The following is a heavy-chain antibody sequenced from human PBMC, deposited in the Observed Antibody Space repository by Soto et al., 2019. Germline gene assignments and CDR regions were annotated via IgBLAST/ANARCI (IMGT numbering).Heavy chain of an antibody. V-gene: IGHV4-59*01. CDR2: IYYSFST. D-gene: IGHD2-2*01. CDR3: ASTEPSPYPMSSFDP. Sequence: SETLSLTCTVSGGSISSYYWSWIRQPPVNGLELIGYIYYSFSTNYNPSLKSRFAISLYTCKNQCSLKLISVTAADTSVYYCASTEPSPYPMSSFDPWGQGTLVTVSS. CDR1: GGSISSYY. J-gene: IGHJ5*02.